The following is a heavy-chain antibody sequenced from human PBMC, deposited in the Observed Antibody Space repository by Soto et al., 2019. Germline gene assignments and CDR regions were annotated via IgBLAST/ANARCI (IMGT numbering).Heavy chain of an antibody. V-gene: IGHV3-23*01. D-gene: IGHD2-15*01. Sequence: GGYLRLSCAASGFTFSSYAMSWVRQAPGKGLEWVSAISGSGGSTYYADSVKGRFTISRDNSKNTLYLQMNSLRAEDTAVYYCAKDSRYCSGGSCYSVGYYYYGMDVWGQGTTVTVSS. CDR1: GFTFSSYA. J-gene: IGHJ6*02. CDR3: AKDSRYCSGGSCYSVGYYYYGMDV. CDR2: ISGSGGST.